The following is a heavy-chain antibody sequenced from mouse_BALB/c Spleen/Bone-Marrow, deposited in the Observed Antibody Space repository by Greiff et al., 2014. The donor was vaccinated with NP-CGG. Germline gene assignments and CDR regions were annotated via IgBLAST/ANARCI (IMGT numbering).Heavy chain of an antibody. CDR3: ARDRRITTATYAMDY. J-gene: IGHJ4*01. V-gene: IGHV5-4*02. D-gene: IGHD1-2*01. Sequence: HLVESGGGLVKPGGSLKLSCGASGFTFSDYYMYWVRQTPEKRLEWVATISDGGSYTYYPDSVKGRFTISRDNAKNNLYLQMSSLKSEDTAMYYCARDRRITTATYAMDYWGQGTSVTVSS. CDR1: GFTFSDYY. CDR2: ISDGGSYT.